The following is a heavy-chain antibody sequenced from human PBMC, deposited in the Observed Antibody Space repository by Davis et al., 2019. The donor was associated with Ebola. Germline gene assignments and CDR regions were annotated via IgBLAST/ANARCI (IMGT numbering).Heavy chain of an antibody. V-gene: IGHV3-7*01. CDR2: IKQDGSEK. CDR1: GFTFSSYW. Sequence: GESLKISCAASGFTFSSYWMSWVRQAPGKGLEWVASIKQDGSEKYYVDSVKGRFTISRDNAKNSLYLQMNSLRAEDTAVYYCARDDRYQSRYYYYGMDVWGKGTTVTVSS. J-gene: IGHJ6*04. CDR3: ARDDRYQSRYYYYGMDV. D-gene: IGHD3-16*02.